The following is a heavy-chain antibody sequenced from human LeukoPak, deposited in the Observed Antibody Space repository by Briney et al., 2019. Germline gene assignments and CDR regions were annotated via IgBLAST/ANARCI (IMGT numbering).Heavy chain of an antibody. CDR1: GYTFTSYD. CDR3: ARVEITMVRGVMIGMAWFDP. V-gene: IGHV1-8*01. J-gene: IGHJ5*02. CDR2: MNPNSGNT. D-gene: IGHD3-10*01. Sequence: ASVKVSCKASGYTFTSYDINWVRQATGQGLEWMGWMNPNSGNTGYAQKFQGRVTMTRNTSISTAYMELSSLRSEDTAVYYCARVEITMVRGVMIGMAWFDPWGQGTLVTVSS.